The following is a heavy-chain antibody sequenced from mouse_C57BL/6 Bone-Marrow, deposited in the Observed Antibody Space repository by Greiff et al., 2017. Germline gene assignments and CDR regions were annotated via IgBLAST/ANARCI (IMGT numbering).Heavy chain of an antibody. Sequence: QVQLQQSGPELVKPGASVKLSCKASGYTFTSYDINWVKQRPGQGLEWIGWIYPRVGSTKYNEKFKGKATLTVDTSSSTAYMELHRLTSEASAVYFCARDYGSSYWYFDVWGTGTTVTVSS. CDR1: GYTFTSYD. D-gene: IGHD1-1*01. CDR2: IYPRVGST. V-gene: IGHV1-85*01. CDR3: ARDYGSSYWYFDV. J-gene: IGHJ1*03.